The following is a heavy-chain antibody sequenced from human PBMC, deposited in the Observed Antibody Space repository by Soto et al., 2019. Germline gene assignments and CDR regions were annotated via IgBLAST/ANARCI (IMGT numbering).Heavy chain of an antibody. J-gene: IGHJ6*03. V-gene: IGHV3-7*01. CDR2: INQDGSEI. CDR3: ARDFHVRLGITYYYYMDV. Sequence: EVQLVESGGGLVQSGGSLRLSCAASGFTFRSYWMSWVRQAPGKGLEWVANINQDGSEIYYVDSVEGRFSISRDNAENSLYLQMNSLRAEDTAVYYCARDFHVRLGITYYYYMDVWGTGTTVTVSS. CDR1: GFTFRSYW. D-gene: IGHD7-27*01.